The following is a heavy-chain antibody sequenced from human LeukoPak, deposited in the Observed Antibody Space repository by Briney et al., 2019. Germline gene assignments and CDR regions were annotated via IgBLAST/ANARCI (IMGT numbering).Heavy chain of an antibody. CDR2: INTGNGNT. CDR1: GYTFTSFA. CDR3: ARDLGSGSLHY. D-gene: IGHD1-26*01. Sequence: ASVKVSCKASGYTFTSFAIHWVSQAPGQRLEWMGWINTGNGNTKYSQKFQGRVTITRDTSASTAYIELSSLRSEDTAVYYCARDLGSGSLHYWGQGTLVAVSS. V-gene: IGHV1-3*04. J-gene: IGHJ4*02.